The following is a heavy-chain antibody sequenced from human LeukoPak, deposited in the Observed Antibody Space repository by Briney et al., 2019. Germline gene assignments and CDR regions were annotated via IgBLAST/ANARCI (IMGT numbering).Heavy chain of an antibody. CDR1: GGSFSGYY. CDR2: IYYSGST. Sequence: SETLSLTCAVYGGSFSGYYWSWTRHPPGKALEWIGYIYYSGSTNYNPSLKSRVTISVDTSKNQFSLKLSSVTAADTAVYYCARGWSWYDWGQGTLVTVSS. CDR3: ARGWSWYD. J-gene: IGHJ4*02. V-gene: IGHV4-59*01. D-gene: IGHD6-13*01.